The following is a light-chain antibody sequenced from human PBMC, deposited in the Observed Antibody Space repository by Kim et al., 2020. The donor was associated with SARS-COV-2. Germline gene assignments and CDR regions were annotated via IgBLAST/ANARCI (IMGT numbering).Light chain of an antibody. J-gene: IGLJ2*01. Sequence: VTLTCTGSSSNIGAGYAVHWYQQLPGTAPKLLIYGNSNRPSGVPDRFSGSKSGTSASLAITGLQAEDEADYYCQSYDSSLSGYVVFGGGTQLTVL. V-gene: IGLV1-40*01. CDR2: GNS. CDR3: QSYDSSLSGYVV. CDR1: SSNIGAGYA.